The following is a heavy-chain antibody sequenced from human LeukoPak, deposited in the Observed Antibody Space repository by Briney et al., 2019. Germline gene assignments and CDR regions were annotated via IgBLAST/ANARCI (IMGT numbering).Heavy chain of an antibody. D-gene: IGHD6-19*01. CDR2: ISGSGGST. CDR1: GFIFSSYA. V-gene: IGHV3-23*01. CDR3: AKRGSAWSFDY. J-gene: IGHJ4*02. Sequence: GGSLRLSCAASGFIFSSYAMIWVRQAPGKGLEWVSGISGSGGSTNYADSVKGRFTISRGNSKNTMYVQTNSLRAEDTALYYCAKRGSAWSFDYWGQGTLVIVSS.